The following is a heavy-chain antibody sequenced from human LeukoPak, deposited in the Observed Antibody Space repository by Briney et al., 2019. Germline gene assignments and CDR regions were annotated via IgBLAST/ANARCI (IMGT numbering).Heavy chain of an antibody. CDR1: GFTFGSYW. D-gene: IGHD2-21*02. J-gene: IGHJ5*02. CDR2: IKQDGSEI. Sequence: GGSLRPSCSASGFTFGSYWMNWVRQAPGKGPEWVANIKQDGSEINYVDSVKGRFIISRDNAKNSLYLQMNSLRAEDTAVYYCAKSIPRVVTAKVPLDWFDPWGQGTLVTVSS. CDR3: AKSIPRVVTAKVPLDWFDP. V-gene: IGHV3-7*03.